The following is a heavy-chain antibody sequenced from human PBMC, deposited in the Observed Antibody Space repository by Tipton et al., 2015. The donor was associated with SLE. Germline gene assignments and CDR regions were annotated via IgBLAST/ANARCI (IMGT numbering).Heavy chain of an antibody. J-gene: IGHJ4*02. CDR3: ARAIAAVDSY. CDR1: GFTLSDYF. CDR2: INGDGTIA. V-gene: IGHV3-74*01. Sequence: SLRLSCVASGFTLSDYFMHWVRQVPGKGPMWVSNINGDGTIADYADSVKGRFTISRDNAKNTLYLHLNSLRVEDTAVYYCARAIAAVDSYWGQGTVVTVSS. D-gene: IGHD6-13*01.